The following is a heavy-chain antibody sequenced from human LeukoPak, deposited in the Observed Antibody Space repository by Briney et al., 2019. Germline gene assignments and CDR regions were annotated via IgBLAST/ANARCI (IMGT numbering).Heavy chain of an antibody. CDR2: ISGNNDNT. Sequence: ASVKVSCKTSGYTFTRYGVRWVRQAPGQGLEWMGWISGNNDNTNYAQRVQDRITMTTDTSTSTAYMELRSLRSDDTAVYYCARAPFCSSVSCYRTNNWLDPWGQGTLVTVSS. V-gene: IGHV1-18*01. D-gene: IGHD2-2*01. CDR3: ARAPFCSSVSCYRTNNWLDP. J-gene: IGHJ5*02. CDR1: GYTFTRYG.